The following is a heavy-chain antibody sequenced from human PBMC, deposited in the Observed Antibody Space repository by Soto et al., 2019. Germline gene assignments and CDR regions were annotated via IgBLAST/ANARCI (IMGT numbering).Heavy chain of an antibody. CDR3: ARDTKTPYYDFWSGYSRKPNDQRNYYYYGMDV. CDR1: GGSISSGDYY. V-gene: IGHV4-30-4*01. CDR2: IYYSGST. J-gene: IGHJ6*02. Sequence: SETLSLTCTVSGGSISSGDYYWSWIRQPPGKGLEWIGYIYYSGSTYYNPSLKSRVTISVDTSKNQFSLKLSSVPAADTAVYYCARDTKTPYYDFWSGYSRKPNDQRNYYYYGMDVWGQGTTVPVSS. D-gene: IGHD3-3*01.